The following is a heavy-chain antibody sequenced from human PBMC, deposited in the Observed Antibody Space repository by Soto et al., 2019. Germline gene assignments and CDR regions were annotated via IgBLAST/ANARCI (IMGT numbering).Heavy chain of an antibody. J-gene: IGHJ4*02. V-gene: IGHV1-58*01. CDR2: IVVGSGNT. CDR3: AAGDYHATSGYSSDY. D-gene: IGHD3-3*01. CDR1: GFTFITST. Sequence: QMQLVQSGPEVKKPGTSVKVSCKASGFTFITSTVQWVRQARGQPLEWLGWIVVGSGNTIYAQNFQQRVTFTRDESTSTAYMELSSLRFEDTSVYYCAAGDYHATSGYSSDYWGQGTLVTVSS.